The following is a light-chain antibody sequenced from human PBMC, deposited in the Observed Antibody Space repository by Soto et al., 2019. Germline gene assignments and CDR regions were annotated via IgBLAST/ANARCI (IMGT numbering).Light chain of an antibody. J-gene: IGKJ2*01. V-gene: IGKV1-39*01. CDR2: AAY. Sequence: DIQMTQSPSSLSASVGDRVTITCRASQSISSYLNWYQQKPGKAPKLLIYAAYSLQSGVPSRFSSSGSGTDFTLNISSLQPEDFATYYCQQSYSTPYTFGQGTKLEIK. CDR3: QQSYSTPYT. CDR1: QSISSY.